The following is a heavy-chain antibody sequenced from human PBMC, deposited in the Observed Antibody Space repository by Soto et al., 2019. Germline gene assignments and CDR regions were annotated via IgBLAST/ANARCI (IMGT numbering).Heavy chain of an antibody. D-gene: IGHD2-2*01. CDR2: INSDGSST. Sequence: EVQLVESGGGLVQPGGSLRLSCAASGFTFSSYWMHWVRQAPGKGLVWVSRINSDGSSTSYADSVKGRFTISRDNAKNTLYLQMNSLRAEDTAVYYCPRRASSTYYYGMDVWGQGTTVTVSS. V-gene: IGHV3-74*01. CDR1: GFTFSSYW. J-gene: IGHJ6*02. CDR3: PRRASSTYYYGMDV.